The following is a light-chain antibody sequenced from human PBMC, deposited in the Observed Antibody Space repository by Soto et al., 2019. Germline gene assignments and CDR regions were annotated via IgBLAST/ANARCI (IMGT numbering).Light chain of an antibody. V-gene: IGLV1-40*01. Sequence: QAVVTQPPSVSGAPGQRVTISCTGSSSNIGAGYDVHWYQQLPGTAPKLLIYGNSNRPSGVPDRFSGSKSGTSASLAITGLQAEDGVVYSCLSYDSSRRGYVFGTGTKLTVL. J-gene: IGLJ1*01. CDR1: SSNIGAGYD. CDR2: GNS. CDR3: LSYDSSRRGYV.